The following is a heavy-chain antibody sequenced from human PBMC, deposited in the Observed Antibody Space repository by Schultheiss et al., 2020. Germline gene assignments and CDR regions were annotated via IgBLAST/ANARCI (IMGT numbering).Heavy chain of an antibody. J-gene: IGHJ5*02. CDR1: GGSISSSSYS. Sequence: SETLSLTCTVSGGSISSSSYSWSWIRQPPGKGLEWIGYIYYSGSTYYNPSLKSRVTMSLDTSKNQFSLKLSSVTAADTAVYYCARVRTYYYDSSGRYNWFDPWGQGTLVTVSS. CDR2: IYYSGST. V-gene: IGHV4-61*05. D-gene: IGHD3-22*01. CDR3: ARVRTYYYDSSGRYNWFDP.